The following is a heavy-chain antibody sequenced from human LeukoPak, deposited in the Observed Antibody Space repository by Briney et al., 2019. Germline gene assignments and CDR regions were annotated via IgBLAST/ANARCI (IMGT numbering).Heavy chain of an antibody. CDR3: ARVPRDYSSSSGFDP. J-gene: IGHJ5*02. V-gene: IGHV1-2*02. Sequence: ASVKVFWKTSGYIFTGYYMHWVRQAPGQGLEWMGWINPNSGGTNYAQKFHGRVTVTRDTSTSTAYMELSRLRPDDTAVYYCARVPRDYSSSSGFDPWGQGTLVTVSS. CDR1: GYIFTGYY. D-gene: IGHD6-6*01. CDR2: INPNSGGT.